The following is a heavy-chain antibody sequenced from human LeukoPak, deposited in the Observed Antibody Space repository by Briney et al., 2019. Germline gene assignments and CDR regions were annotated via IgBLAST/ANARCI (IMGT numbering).Heavy chain of an antibody. CDR3: AKDRTRGVLDAFDI. D-gene: IGHD3-10*01. Sequence: GGSLRLSCAASGFTFSSYWMHWVRQGPGKGLVWVSRIYSDGSRTTYADSVKGRFTISGDNAKNTLYLQMNSLRAEDTAVYYCAKDRTRGVLDAFDIWGQGTMVTVSS. J-gene: IGHJ3*02. CDR2: IYSDGSRT. CDR1: GFTFSSYW. V-gene: IGHV3-74*01.